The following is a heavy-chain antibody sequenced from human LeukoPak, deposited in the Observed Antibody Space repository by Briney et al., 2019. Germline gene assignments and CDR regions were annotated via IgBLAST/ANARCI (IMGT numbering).Heavy chain of an antibody. D-gene: IGHD3-22*01. CDR1: GGSISSYY. J-gene: IGHJ5*02. V-gene: IGHV4-59*08. CDR3: ARQPTDSSGYNWFDP. CDR2: IYYSGST. Sequence: SETLSLTCTVSGGSISSYYWSWIRQPPGKGLEWIGYIYYSGSTNNNPSLKSRVTISVDTSKNQFSLKLSSVTAADTAEYYCARQPTDSSGYNWFDPWGQGTLVTVSS.